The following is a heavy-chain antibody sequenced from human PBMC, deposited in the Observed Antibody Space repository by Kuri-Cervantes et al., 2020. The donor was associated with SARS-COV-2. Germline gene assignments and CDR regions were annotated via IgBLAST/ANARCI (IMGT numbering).Heavy chain of an antibody. CDR3: AREGTSGYDFSYYYGMDV. CDR2: INHSGST. CDR1: GGSFSGYY. Sequence: GSLRLSCAVYGGSFSGYYWSWIRQPPGKGLEWIGEINHSGSTNYNPSLKSRVTISVDTSKNQFSLKLSSVTAADTAVYYCAREGTSGYDFSYYYGMDVWGQGTTVTVSS. V-gene: IGHV4-34*01. D-gene: IGHD5-12*01. J-gene: IGHJ6*02.